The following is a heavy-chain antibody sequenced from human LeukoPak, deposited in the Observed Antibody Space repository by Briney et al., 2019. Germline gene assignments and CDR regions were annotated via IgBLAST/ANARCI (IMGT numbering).Heavy chain of an antibody. D-gene: IGHD2-2*01. V-gene: IGHV3-23*01. CDR1: GFTFSSYA. J-gene: IGHJ4*02. CDR2: IRGSGSST. Sequence: GGSLRLSCAVSGFTFSSYAMSWVRQAPGKGLEWVSGIRGSGSSTYYADSVKGRFTISRDNFKNTLYLQMNSLRAEGTAVYYCAKDNRGRDSTSFFDYWGQGTLVTVSS. CDR3: AKDNRGRDSTSFFDY.